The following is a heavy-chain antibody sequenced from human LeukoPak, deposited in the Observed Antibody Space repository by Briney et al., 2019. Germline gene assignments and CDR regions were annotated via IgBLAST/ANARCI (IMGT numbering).Heavy chain of an antibody. V-gene: IGHV6-1*01. CDR1: GDSVSSNNAA. CDR2: TLYRSKWYN. J-gene: IGHJ4*02. CDR3: AREGTMVRGVMNHFDY. D-gene: IGHD3-10*01. Sequence: SQTLSLTCAISGDSVSSNNAAWNRIRQSPSRGLEWLGRTLYRSKWYNDYAVPVKGRITISPDTSKNQFSLQLNSVTPEDTAVYYCAREGTMVRGVMNHFDYWGQGTLVTVSS.